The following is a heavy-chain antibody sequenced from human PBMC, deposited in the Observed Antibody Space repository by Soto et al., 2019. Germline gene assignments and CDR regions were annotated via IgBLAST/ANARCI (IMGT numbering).Heavy chain of an antibody. V-gene: IGHV3-48*02. J-gene: IGHJ4*02. CDR2: ISSSSSTI. Sequence: EVQLVESGGGLVQPGGSLRLSCAASGFTFSSYSMNWVRQAPGKGLEWVSYISSSSSTIYYADSVKGRFTISRDNAKNSLYLQLNSLRDEDTAVFYCASDSYNYFDYWGQGTLVTVSS. CDR1: GFTFSSYS. D-gene: IGHD2-21*01. CDR3: ASDSYNYFDY.